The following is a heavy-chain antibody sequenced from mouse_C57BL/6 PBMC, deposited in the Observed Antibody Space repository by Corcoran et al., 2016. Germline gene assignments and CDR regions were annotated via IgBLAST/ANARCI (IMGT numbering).Heavy chain of an antibody. V-gene: IGHV9-3*01. CDR2: INTYSGVP. J-gene: IGHJ2*01. CDR3: ARTGYGRDYFDY. D-gene: IGHD1-1*01. Sequence: QIKLVQSGPELKKPGETVKISCKASGYTFTTYGMSWVKQAPGKGLKWMGWINTYSGVPTYADDFKGRFAFSLETSASTAYLQINNLKNEDTATYFCARTGYGRDYFDYWGQGTTLTVSS. CDR1: GYTFTTYG.